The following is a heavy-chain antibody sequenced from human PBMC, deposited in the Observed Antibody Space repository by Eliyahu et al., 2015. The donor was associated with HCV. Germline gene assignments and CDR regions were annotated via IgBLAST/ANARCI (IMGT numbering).Heavy chain of an antibody. CDR3: AKLGFAEYYFDY. V-gene: IGHV3-23*01. CDR2: ISGSGGST. J-gene: IGHJ4*02. D-gene: IGHD3-16*01. CDR1: GFTFSSYA. Sequence: EVQLLESGGGLVQPGGSLSLSCAAXGFTFSSYARSWVRQAPGKGLGWVSAISGSGGSTYYADSVKGRFTISRDNSKNTLYLQMNSLRAEDTAVYYCAKLGFAEYYFDYWGQGTLVTVSS.